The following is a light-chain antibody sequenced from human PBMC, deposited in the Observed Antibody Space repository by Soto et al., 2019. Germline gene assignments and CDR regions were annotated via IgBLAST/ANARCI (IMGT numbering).Light chain of an antibody. V-gene: IGLV1-40*01. CDR1: SSNIGAGYD. J-gene: IGLJ1*01. Sequence: QSVLTQPPSVSGAPGQRVTISCTGSSSNIGAGYDVHWYQQLPGTAPKLLIYDNSNRPSGVPDRFSGSKSGTSASLAITGLQAEDEADYYCQSYDSSLSVLGTGTSVTVL. CDR3: QSYDSSLSV. CDR2: DNS.